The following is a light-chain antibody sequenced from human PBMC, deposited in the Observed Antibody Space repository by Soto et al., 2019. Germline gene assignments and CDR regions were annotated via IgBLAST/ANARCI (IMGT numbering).Light chain of an antibody. CDR2: GAS. CDR1: QSVHTF. V-gene: IGKV3-11*01. CDR3: PQRQIWPRT. J-gene: IGKJ1*01. Sequence: EIMLTQSPDALSLSPGEGASLSCRASQSVHTFLAWYQQKPGQAPRLLIYGASTSATGVPARFSGSGSGTDFTLTISSLEPEDFTVYYCPQRQIWPRTFGQGAKVDI.